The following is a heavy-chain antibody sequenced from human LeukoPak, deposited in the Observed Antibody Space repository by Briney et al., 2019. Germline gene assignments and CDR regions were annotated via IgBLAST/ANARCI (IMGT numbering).Heavy chain of an antibody. D-gene: IGHD1-26*01. V-gene: IGHV5-51*01. Sequence: GGSLQISCKGSGFSFTTHWIAWVRQLPGKGLEWMGSIYPGDSDARYCPSFQGQVTISADKSISTAYLQWSSLRASDTAMYYCARRLYSGDSMTAFDYWGQGTLVTVSS. CDR1: GFSFTTHW. CDR3: ARRLYSGDSMTAFDY. J-gene: IGHJ4*02. CDR2: IYPGDSDA.